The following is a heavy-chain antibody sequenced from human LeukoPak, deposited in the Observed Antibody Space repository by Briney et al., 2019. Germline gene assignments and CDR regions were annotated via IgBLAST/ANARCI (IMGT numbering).Heavy chain of an antibody. CDR1: GYTFTSYG. D-gene: IGHD3-3*01. CDR2: ISAYNGNT. CDR3: AREYYDFWSGSPYMDV. Sequence: GASVKVSCKASGYTFTSYGISWVRQAPGQGLEWMGWISAYNGNTNYAQKLQGRVTMTTDTSTSTAYMELRSLRSDDTAVYYCAREYYDFWSGSPYMDVWGKGTTVTVSS. V-gene: IGHV1-18*01. J-gene: IGHJ6*03.